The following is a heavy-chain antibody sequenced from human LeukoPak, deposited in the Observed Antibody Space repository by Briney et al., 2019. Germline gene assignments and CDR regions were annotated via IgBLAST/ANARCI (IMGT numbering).Heavy chain of an antibody. J-gene: IGHJ6*02. CDR3: ARGDTATVYYYYYGMDV. CDR1: GFTFSDYY. V-gene: IGHV3-11*05. Sequence: PGGSLRLSCAASGFTFSDYYMSWIRQAPGKGLEWVSYISSSSSYTNYADSVKGRFTISRENAKTSLYLQMNSLRAEDTAVYYCARGDTATVYYYYYGMDVWGQGTTVTVSS. CDR2: ISSSSSYT. D-gene: IGHD5-18*01.